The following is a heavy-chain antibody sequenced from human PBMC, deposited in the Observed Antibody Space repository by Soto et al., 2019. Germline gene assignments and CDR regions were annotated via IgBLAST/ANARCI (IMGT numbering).Heavy chain of an antibody. D-gene: IGHD3-3*01. J-gene: IGHJ1*01. V-gene: IGHV1-69*02. CDR3: ARGYDFWNGYEAEYIQH. CDR1: GGTFSSYT. Sequence: QVQLVQSGAEVKKPGSSVKVSCKASGGTFSSYTISWVRQAPGQGLEWMGRIIPILGIANYAQKFQGRVTITADKSTSSAYMELSSLRSEDTAVYYCARGYDFWNGYEAEYIQHWGQGTLVTVSS. CDR2: IIPILGIA.